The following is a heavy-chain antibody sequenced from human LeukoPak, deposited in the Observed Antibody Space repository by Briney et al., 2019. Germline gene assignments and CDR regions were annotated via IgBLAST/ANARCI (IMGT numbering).Heavy chain of an antibody. CDR1: GYTFTSYA. Sequence: ASVKVSCKASGYTFTSYAMHWVRQAPGQRLEWMGWINAGNGNTKYAQKLQGRVTMTTDTSTSTAYMELRSLRSDDTAVYYCARVSRGGRTRYYFDYWGQGTLVTVSS. J-gene: IGHJ4*02. D-gene: IGHD1-7*01. CDR3: ARVSRGGRTRYYFDY. CDR2: INAGNGNT. V-gene: IGHV1-3*01.